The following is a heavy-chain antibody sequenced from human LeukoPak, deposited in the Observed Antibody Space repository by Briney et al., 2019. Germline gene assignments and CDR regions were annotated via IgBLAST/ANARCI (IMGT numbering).Heavy chain of an antibody. CDR3: ARDPAYYGSGSYLLSMLRVQMVSYGMDV. D-gene: IGHD3-10*01. V-gene: IGHV1-69*04. J-gene: IGHJ6*02. CDR1: GGTFSSYA. CDR2: IIPILCIA. Sequence: SVKVSCKASGGTFSSYAISWVRQAPGQGLEWMGRIIPILCIANYAQKFQGRVTITADKSTSTAYMELSSLRSEDTAVYYCARDPAYYGSGSYLLSMLRVQMVSYGMDVWGQGTTVTVSS.